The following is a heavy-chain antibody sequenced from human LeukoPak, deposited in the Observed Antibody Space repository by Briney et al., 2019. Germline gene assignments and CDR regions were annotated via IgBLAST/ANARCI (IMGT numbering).Heavy chain of an antibody. V-gene: IGHV3-23*01. Sequence: GGSLRLPWAASGFTFSNYSMSWVRPAPGKGLEWVSAISGSGGTTFYADSVKGRFTISRDNSKNTLYLQVNSLRAADTAIYYCAKVQEMDTILPPFHYWGQGTLVTVSS. D-gene: IGHD5-24*01. CDR2: ISGSGGTT. J-gene: IGHJ4*02. CDR3: AKVQEMDTILPPFHY. CDR1: GFTFSNYS.